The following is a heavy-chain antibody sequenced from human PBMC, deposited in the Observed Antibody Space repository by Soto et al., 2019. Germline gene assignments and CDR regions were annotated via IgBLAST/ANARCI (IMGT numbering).Heavy chain of an antibody. J-gene: IGHJ4*02. CDR2: INPSGGST. V-gene: IGHV1-46*01. Sequence: ASVKVSCKASGYTFTSYYMHWVRQAPGQGLEWMGIINPSGGSTSYAQKFQGRVTMTRDTSTSTVYMELSSLRSEDTAVYYCARAYDILTGHYYFDYWGQGTLVTVSS. D-gene: IGHD3-9*01. CDR1: GYTFTSYY. CDR3: ARAYDILTGHYYFDY.